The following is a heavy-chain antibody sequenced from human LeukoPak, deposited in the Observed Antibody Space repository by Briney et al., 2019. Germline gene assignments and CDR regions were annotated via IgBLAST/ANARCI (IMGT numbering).Heavy chain of an antibody. D-gene: IGHD3-3*01. CDR1: GGSISSSSYY. J-gene: IGHJ4*02. CDR3: ANFGVVIR. CDR2: IYYSGST. V-gene: IGHV4-39*01. Sequence: PETLSLTCTVSGGSISSSSYYWGWIRQPPGKGLEWIGSIYYSGSTYYNPSLKSRVTISVDTSKNQFSLKLSSVTAADTAVYYCANFGVVIRWGQGTLVTVSS.